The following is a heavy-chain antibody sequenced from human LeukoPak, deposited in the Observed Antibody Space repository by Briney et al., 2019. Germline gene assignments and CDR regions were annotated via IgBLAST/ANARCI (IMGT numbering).Heavy chain of an antibody. J-gene: IGHJ2*01. Sequence: GGSLRLSCAASGFTFSSYGMHWVRQAPGKGLEWVAVIWYDGSNKDYADSVKGRFTISRDNSKNTLYLQMNSLRAEDTAVYYCARDGFTMIVVGWYFDLWGRGTLVTVSS. D-gene: IGHD3-22*01. CDR1: GFTFSSYG. CDR2: IWYDGSNK. CDR3: ARDGFTMIVVGWYFDL. V-gene: IGHV3-33*08.